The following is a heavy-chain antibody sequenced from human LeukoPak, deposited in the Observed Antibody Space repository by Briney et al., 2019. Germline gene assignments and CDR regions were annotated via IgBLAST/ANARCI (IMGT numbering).Heavy chain of an antibody. D-gene: IGHD6-13*01. CDR3: ASGVAAAGFDY. CDR2: TYYRSKWYN. Sequence: SQTLSLTCAISGDSVSSNSVAWNWIRQSPSRGLEWLGRTYYRSKWYNEYAVSVKSRITINPDTSKNQFSLQLNSVTPEDTAVYYCASGVAAAGFDYWGQGTLVTVSS. CDR1: GDSVSSNSVA. V-gene: IGHV6-1*01. J-gene: IGHJ4*02.